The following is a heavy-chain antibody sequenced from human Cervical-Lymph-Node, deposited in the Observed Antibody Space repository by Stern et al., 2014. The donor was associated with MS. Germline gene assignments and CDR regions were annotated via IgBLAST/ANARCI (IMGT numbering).Heavy chain of an antibody. Sequence: EVQLVESGGGLVQPGRSLRLSCVASGFNFDDYAMHWVRQAPGKSPEWVAGIRWNCEKITYADSGRGRFTISRENDKNSLFLHMKDLRPEDTALYYCTKGDSSGAMYYFDHWGQGSLVTVSS. CDR3: TKGDSSGAMYYFDH. CDR2: IRWNCEKI. J-gene: IGHJ4*02. V-gene: IGHV3-9*01. D-gene: IGHD6-19*01. CDR1: GFNFDDYA.